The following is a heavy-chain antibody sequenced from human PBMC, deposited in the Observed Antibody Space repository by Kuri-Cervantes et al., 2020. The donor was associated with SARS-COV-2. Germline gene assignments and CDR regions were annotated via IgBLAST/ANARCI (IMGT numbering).Heavy chain of an antibody. V-gene: IGHV3-74*01. D-gene: IGHD6-13*01. CDR2: INSDGSST. J-gene: IGHJ4*02. CDR3: ARDQGHRIAAAGTIPFDY. Sequence: GGSLRLSCAASGFTFSSYWMHWVRQAPGKGLVWVSRINSDGSSTNYADSVKGRFTISRDNAKNTLYLQMNSLRAEDTAVYYCARDQGHRIAAAGTIPFDYWGQGTLVTVSS. CDR1: GFTFSSYW.